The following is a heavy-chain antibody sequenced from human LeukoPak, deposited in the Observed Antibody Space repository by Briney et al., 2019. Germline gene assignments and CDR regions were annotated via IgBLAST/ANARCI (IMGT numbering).Heavy chain of an antibody. D-gene: IGHD5-18*01. CDR1: GFTFSSYS. Sequence: TGGSLRLSCAASGFTFSSYSMNWVRQAPGKGLEWVSSISSSSSYIYYADSVKGRFTISRDNAKNSLHLQMNSLKAEDTAVYYCARGRGYNYGVYFDNWGQGTLVTVSS. V-gene: IGHV3-21*01. CDR3: ARGRGYNYGVYFDN. J-gene: IGHJ4*02. CDR2: ISSSSSYI.